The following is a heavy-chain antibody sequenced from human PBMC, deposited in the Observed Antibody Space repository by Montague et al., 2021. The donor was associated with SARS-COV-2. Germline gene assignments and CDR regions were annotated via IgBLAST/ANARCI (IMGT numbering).Heavy chain of an antibody. J-gene: IGHJ5*02. CDR1: GYTFTSHD. CDR3: ASDGWCGELRFDP. Sequence: SVKVSCKASGYTFTSHDINWVRPATGQGLEWMGCMNPNSGNTGYAQKFQGRVTLTRNTSISTAYMELISLRSEDMAVYYCASDGWCGELRFDPWGQGTLVTVSS. V-gene: IGHV1-8*02. D-gene: IGHD3-10*01. CDR2: MNPNSGNT.